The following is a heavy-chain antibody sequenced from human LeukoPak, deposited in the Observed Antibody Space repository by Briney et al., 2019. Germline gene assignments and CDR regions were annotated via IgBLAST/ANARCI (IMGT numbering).Heavy chain of an antibody. CDR1: GGSISSSSYY. CDR3: ARGQDFWGGYSSQDYYYYMDV. CDR2: IYYSGST. Sequence: SETLSFTCTVSGGSISSSSYYWGWFRQPPGKGLEWIGSIYYSGSTYYNPSLKSRVTISVDTSKNQFSLRLSSVTAADTAVYYCARGQDFWGGYSSQDYYYYMDVWGKGTTVTVSS. D-gene: IGHD3-3*01. V-gene: IGHV4-39*07. J-gene: IGHJ6*03.